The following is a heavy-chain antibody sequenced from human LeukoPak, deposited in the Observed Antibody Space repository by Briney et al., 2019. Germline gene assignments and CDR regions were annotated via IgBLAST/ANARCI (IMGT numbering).Heavy chain of an antibody. D-gene: IGHD6-25*01. J-gene: IGHJ4*02. CDR2: TSIFNSRT. V-gene: IGHV1-18*01. CDR1: GYSFTSYG. CDR3: AREALNSGAWIF. Sequence: GSVKVSCKASGYSFTSYGIYWVRQALGQGLEWMGWTSIFNSRTHTARNFQGRVTMTTDTSATTAYLEVSGLTSNDTAVYYCAREALNSGAWIFWGQGSLVIVSS.